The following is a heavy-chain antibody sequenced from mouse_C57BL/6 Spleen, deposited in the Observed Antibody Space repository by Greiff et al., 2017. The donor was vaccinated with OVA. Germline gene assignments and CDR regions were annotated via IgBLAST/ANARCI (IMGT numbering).Heavy chain of an antibody. D-gene: IGHD2-5*01. CDR3: ARQAYYSNYFDY. Sequence: EVQGVESGGGLVKPGGSLKLSCAASGFTFSSYTMSWVRQTPEKRLEWVATISGGGGNTYYPDSVKGRFTISRDNAKNTLYLQMSSLRSEDTALYYCARQAYYSNYFDYWGQGTTLTVSS. V-gene: IGHV5-9*01. CDR1: GFTFSSYT. CDR2: ISGGGGNT. J-gene: IGHJ2*01.